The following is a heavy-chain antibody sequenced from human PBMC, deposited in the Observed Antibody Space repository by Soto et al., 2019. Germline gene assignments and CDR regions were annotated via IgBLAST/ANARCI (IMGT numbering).Heavy chain of an antibody. CDR3: VRRYDPYYFDY. D-gene: IGHD1-1*01. CDR1: GFSLTTSAVA. J-gene: IGHJ4*02. CDR2: VYASDDK. V-gene: IGHV2-5*01. Sequence: QITLQESGPTLVKPTQTLTLTCTFSGFSLTTSAVAVGWIRQPPGKALEWLAIVYASDDKFYSPSLRSRLSITNDNSKNQVVLTLTNVDPVDTATYSCVRRYDPYYFDYWGGGTLVTVSS.